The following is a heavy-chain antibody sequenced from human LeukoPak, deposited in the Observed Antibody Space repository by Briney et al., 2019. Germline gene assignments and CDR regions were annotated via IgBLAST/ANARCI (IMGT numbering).Heavy chain of an antibody. Sequence: GGSLRLSCAASGFTLSSNWMHWVRQAPGKGLEWVSSISSSSYHIYYADSVKGRFTISRDNAKNSLYLQMDSLRAEDTAVYYCARRFYYDSSGYFYEPYNFDSWGQGTLVTVSS. J-gene: IGHJ4*02. CDR2: ISSSSYHI. CDR1: GFTLSSNW. V-gene: IGHV3-21*01. CDR3: ARRFYYDSSGYFYEPYNFDS. D-gene: IGHD3-22*01.